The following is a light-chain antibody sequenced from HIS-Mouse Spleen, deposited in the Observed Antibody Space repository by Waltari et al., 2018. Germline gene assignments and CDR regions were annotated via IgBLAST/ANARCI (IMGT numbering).Light chain of an antibody. CDR2: DVS. CDR3: SSYTSSSFNVV. J-gene: IGLJ2*01. V-gene: IGLV2-14*03. Sequence: QSALTQPASVSGSPGQSITISCTGTSSDVGGYNYVSLYQQHPGKAPKPMIYDVSNRPSGVSNRFSGSKSGNTASLTISGLQAEDEADYYCSSYTSSSFNVVFGGGTKLTVL. CDR1: SSDVGGYNY.